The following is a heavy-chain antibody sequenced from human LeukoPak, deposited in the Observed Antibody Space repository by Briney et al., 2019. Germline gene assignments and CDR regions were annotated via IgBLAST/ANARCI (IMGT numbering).Heavy chain of an antibody. Sequence: SQTLSLTCTVSGGSISSGGYTWNWIRQPPGKGLEWIGYIYHSGSTYYSPSLKSRVTISVDTSKNQFSLKLSSVTAADTAVYYCARGPATDEYYFDYWGQGTLVTVSS. CDR2: IYHSGST. D-gene: IGHD5-24*01. V-gene: IGHV4-30-2*01. J-gene: IGHJ4*02. CDR3: ARGPATDEYYFDY. CDR1: GGSISSGGYT.